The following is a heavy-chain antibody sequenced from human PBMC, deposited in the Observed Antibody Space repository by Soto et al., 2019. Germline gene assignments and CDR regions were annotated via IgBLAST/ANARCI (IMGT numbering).Heavy chain of an antibody. J-gene: IGHJ1*01. CDR1: GGSFSGYF. CDR2: ITHSGGI. CDR3: ARGSSASSWFLQH. D-gene: IGHD6-13*01. V-gene: IGHV4-34*01. Sequence: PSETLSLTCAVSGGSFSGYFWSWIRQSPGKGLEWIGEITHSGGINYNPSFKSRVTISVDTSKNQFSLRLTSVTAADTGVYYCARGSSASSWFLQHWGQGTPVTVSS.